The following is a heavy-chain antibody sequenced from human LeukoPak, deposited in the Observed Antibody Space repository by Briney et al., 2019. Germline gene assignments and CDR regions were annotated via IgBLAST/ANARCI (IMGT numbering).Heavy chain of an antibody. CDR3: ARALVVVVVAWFDP. D-gene: IGHD2-15*01. CDR1: GGSFSGYY. Sequence: SETLSLTCAVYGGSFSGYYWSWIRHPPGQGLEWIGEINHSGSTNYNPSLKSRVTISVDTSKNQFSLKLSSVTAADTAVYYCARALVVVVVAWFDPWGQGTLVTVSS. V-gene: IGHV4-34*01. CDR2: INHSGST. J-gene: IGHJ5*02.